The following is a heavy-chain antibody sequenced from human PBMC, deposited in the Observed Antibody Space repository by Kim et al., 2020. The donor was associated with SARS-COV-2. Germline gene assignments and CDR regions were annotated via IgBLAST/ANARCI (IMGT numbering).Heavy chain of an antibody. V-gene: IGHV4-31*03. D-gene: IGHD2-2*01. CDR2: ISYSGNS. J-gene: IGHJ4*02. CDR1: GGSIRSGGKF. Sequence: SETLSLTCSVSGGSIRSGGKFWTWIRQHPAKGLEWIGYISYSGNSHYSPSLRSRVSISLQTSENQFSLELTSVTAAATVVYYCARGQPLDYWGQGILVTV. CDR3: ARGQPLDY.